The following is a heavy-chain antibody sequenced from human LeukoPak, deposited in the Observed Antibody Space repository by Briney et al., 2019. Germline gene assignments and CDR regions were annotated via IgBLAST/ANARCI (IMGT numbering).Heavy chain of an antibody. Sequence: GGSLRLSCAASGFTFRRCAMTWVRQAPGKGLEWVSAISGSGSTYYADSVKGRFTISRDNSKNTLYLRMNSLRAEDTAVYYCAKDPLVRGLTYDYWGQGTLVTVSS. D-gene: IGHD3-10*01. J-gene: IGHJ4*02. V-gene: IGHV3-23*01. CDR2: ISGSGST. CDR1: GFTFRRCA. CDR3: AKDPLVRGLTYDY.